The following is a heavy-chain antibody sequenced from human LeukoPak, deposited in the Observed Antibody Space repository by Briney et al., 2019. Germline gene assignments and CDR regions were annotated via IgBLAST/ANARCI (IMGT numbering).Heavy chain of an antibody. CDR2: INPNSGGT. D-gene: IGHD2-15*01. J-gene: IGHJ5*02. V-gene: IGHV1-2*02. CDR1: GYTFTGYY. Sequence: ASVKVSCKASGYTFTGYYMHWVRQAPGQGLEWMGWINPNSGGTNYAQKFQGRVTMTRDTSISTAYMELSRLRSDDTAVHYCARGLPRYCSGGSCYSRWFDPWGQGTLVTVSS. CDR3: ARGLPRYCSGGSCYSRWFDP.